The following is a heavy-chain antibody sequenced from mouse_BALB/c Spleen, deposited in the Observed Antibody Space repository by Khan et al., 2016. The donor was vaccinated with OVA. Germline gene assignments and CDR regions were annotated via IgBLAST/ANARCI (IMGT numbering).Heavy chain of an antibody. D-gene: IGHD2-1*01. Sequence: VQLQESGPGLVAPSQSLSITCTVSGFSLTSYGVNWVRQPPGKGLEWLGVIWGDGSTNYHSPLKSRLNTSKDNSTSQVFLKLISLQTDDTATYYCARFEYYGNFYAMDYWGQGTSVTVSS. J-gene: IGHJ4*01. CDR3: ARFEYYGNFYAMDY. V-gene: IGHV2-3*01. CDR1: GFSLTSYG. CDR2: IWGDGST.